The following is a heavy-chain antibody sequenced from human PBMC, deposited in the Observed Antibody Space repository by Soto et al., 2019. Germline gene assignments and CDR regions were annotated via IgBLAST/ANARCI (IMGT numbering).Heavy chain of an antibody. Sequence: QLQLQESGPGLVKPSETLSLTCTVSGCSISSSSYYWGWIRQPPGKGLEWIGSIYYSGSTYYNSSLKIRVTISEDTSKNQFSLKLSSVTAADTAVYYCARQPYPIVWGVYRFEPWGQGTLVTVSS. J-gene: IGHJ5*02. CDR1: GCSISSSSYY. V-gene: IGHV4-39*01. CDR2: IYYSGST. CDR3: ARQPYPIVWGVYRFEP. D-gene: IGHD3-10*01.